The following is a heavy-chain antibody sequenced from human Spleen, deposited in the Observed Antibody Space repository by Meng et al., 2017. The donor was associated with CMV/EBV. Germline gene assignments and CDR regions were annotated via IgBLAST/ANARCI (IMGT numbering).Heavy chain of an antibody. CDR2: VYWNDDK. CDR1: CFSLSSSGVA. J-gene: IGHJ4*02. Sequence: TCSFSCFSLSSSGVAVAWIRQPPGKALEWLAIVYWNDDKYYRPSLSSRLTVTKDTSRNQVVLTMTNMDPVDTATYYCAYRVPVYFFNSWGQGILVTVSS. V-gene: IGHV2-5*01. D-gene: IGHD5/OR15-5a*01. CDR3: AYRVPVYFFNS.